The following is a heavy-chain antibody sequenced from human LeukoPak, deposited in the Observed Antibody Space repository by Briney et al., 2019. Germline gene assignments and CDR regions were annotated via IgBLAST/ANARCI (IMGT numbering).Heavy chain of an antibody. D-gene: IGHD3-10*01. Sequence: GSSLRLSCAASGFTFSSYGMHWVRQAPGKGLEWVAVISYDGSNKYYADSLKGRSTISGDNSKNTPYLEMNSLRAEDTAVYYCAKDPSGYWGQGTLVTVPS. CDR3: AKDPSGY. V-gene: IGHV3-30*18. CDR1: GFTFSSYG. CDR2: ISYDGSNK. J-gene: IGHJ4*02.